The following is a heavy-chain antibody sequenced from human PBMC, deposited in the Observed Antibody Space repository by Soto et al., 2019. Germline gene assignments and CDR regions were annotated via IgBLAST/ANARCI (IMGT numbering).Heavy chain of an antibody. V-gene: IGHV3-7*04. CDR3: ARDYDRTRGIY. CDR2: IKHDGSER. CDR1: GFTFSGYW. D-gene: IGHD2-15*01. Sequence: EVQLVESGGGLVQPGGSLRLSCAASGFTFSGYWMSWVRQAPGKGLEWVANIKHDGSERDYVDSVEGRFTISKDNAKNSLYLQMNSLRAEDTAVYYCARDYDRTRGIYWGQGTLVTVSS. J-gene: IGHJ4*02.